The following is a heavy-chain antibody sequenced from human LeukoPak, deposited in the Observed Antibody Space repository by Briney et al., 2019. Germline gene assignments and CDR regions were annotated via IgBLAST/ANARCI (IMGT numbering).Heavy chain of an antibody. V-gene: IGHV4-31*03. CDR2: IYYSGST. CDR1: GGSISSGGYY. CDR3: ARSLTTVVTA. J-gene: IGHJ5*02. D-gene: IGHD4-23*01. Sequence: SQTLSLTCTVSGGSISSGGYYWRWIRQHPGKGLEWIGYIYYSGSTYYNPSLKSRVTISVDTSKNQFSLKLSSVTAADTAVYYCARSLTTVVTAWGQGTLVTVSS.